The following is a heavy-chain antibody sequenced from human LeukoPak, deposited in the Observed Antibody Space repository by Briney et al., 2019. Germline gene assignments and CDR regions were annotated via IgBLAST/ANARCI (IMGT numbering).Heavy chain of an antibody. J-gene: IGHJ4*02. D-gene: IGHD6-19*01. CDR2: ISYDGSNE. Sequence: GRSLRLSCAASGFTFSSYGMHWVRQAPGKGLEWVAVISYDGSNEYYAHSVKGRFTISRDNSKNTLYLQMNSLRAEDTAVYYCAKGTVQWLVLYPIDYWGQGTLVTVSS. CDR3: AKGTVQWLVLYPIDY. V-gene: IGHV3-30*18. CDR1: GFTFSSYG.